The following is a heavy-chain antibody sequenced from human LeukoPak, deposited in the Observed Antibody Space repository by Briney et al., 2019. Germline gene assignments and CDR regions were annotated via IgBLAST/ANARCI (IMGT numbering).Heavy chain of an antibody. CDR3: ARGGYRFSNYYYYMDV. V-gene: IGHV1-2*02. Sequence: ASVKVSCKASGYTFTGYYMHWVRQAPGQGLEWMGWINPNSGGTNYAQKSQGRVTMTRDPTISTAYMELSRLRSDDTAVYYCARGGYRFSNYYYYMDVWGKGTTVTVSS. CDR2: INPNSGGT. J-gene: IGHJ6*03. CDR1: GYTFTGYY. D-gene: IGHD3-22*01.